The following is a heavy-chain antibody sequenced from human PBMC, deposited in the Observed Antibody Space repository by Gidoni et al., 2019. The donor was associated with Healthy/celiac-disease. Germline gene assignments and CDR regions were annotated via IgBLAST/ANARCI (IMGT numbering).Heavy chain of an antibody. J-gene: IGHJ6*02. CDR1: GFTFSSYS. CDR3: ARDHMVATTPQDYYYYGMDV. D-gene: IGHD5-12*01. V-gene: IGHV3-21*01. Sequence: EVQLVESGGGLVKPGGSLRLSCAASGFTFSSYSMNWVRQAPGKGLEWVSSISSSSSDIYYADSVKGRFTISRDNAKNSLYLQMNSLRAEDTAVYYCARDHMVATTPQDYYYYGMDVWGQGTTVTVSS. CDR2: ISSSSSDI.